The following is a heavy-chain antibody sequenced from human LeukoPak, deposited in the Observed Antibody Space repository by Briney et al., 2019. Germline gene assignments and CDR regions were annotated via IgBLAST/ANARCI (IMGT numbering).Heavy chain of an antibody. CDR1: GGSISSGDYY. CDR2: INYSGST. CDR3: ARADVDQYFDY. Sequence: PSQTLSLTCTVSGGSISSGDYYWSWIRQPPGKGLEWIGYINYSGSTYYNPSLKSRVTISVDTSKNQFSLKLSSVTAADTAVYYCARADVDQYFDYWGQGTLVTVSS. J-gene: IGHJ4*02. D-gene: IGHD5-12*01. V-gene: IGHV4-30-4*01.